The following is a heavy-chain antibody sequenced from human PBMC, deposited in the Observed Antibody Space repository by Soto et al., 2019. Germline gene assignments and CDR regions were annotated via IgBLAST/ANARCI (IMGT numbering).Heavy chain of an antibody. CDR3: ARDRGFRSV. CDR1: GGSISSSSYY. Sequence: SETLSLTCTVSGGSISSSSYYWGWIRQPPGKGLEWIGCIYNSGSTYYNPSLKSQVTISVDTSKNQFFLKLTSVTAADTAVYYCARDRGFRSVWSQGTLVTVSS. J-gene: IGHJ4*02. CDR2: IYNSGST. V-gene: IGHV4-39*07.